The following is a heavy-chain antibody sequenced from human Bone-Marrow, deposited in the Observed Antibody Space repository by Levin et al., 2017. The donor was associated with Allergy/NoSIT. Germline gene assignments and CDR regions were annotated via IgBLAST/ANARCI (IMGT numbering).Heavy chain of an antibody. D-gene: IGHD5-18*01. V-gene: IGHV5-51*01. CDR2: IYPGDSDT. Sequence: GESLKISCKGSGYSFTSYWIGWVRQMPGKGLEWMGIIYPGDSDTRYSPSFQGQVTISADKSISTAYLQWSSLKASDTAMYYCARRCGYSYGYNWFDPWGQGTLVTVSS. CDR3: ARRCGYSYGYNWFDP. J-gene: IGHJ5*02. CDR1: GYSFTSYW.